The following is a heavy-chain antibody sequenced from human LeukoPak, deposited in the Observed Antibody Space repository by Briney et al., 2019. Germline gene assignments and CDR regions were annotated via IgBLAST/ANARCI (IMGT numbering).Heavy chain of an antibody. V-gene: IGHV3-23*01. Sequence: ETLSLTCAVYGGSFSGYYWSWIRQPPGKGLEWVSVISGSGSSTYSADSVKGRFTVSRDNAKNTLYLQMNSLRAEDTAVYYCAKGIYSGTPPSDYWGQGTLVTVSS. CDR1: GGSFSGYY. CDR3: AKGIYSGTPPSDY. D-gene: IGHD6-13*01. CDR2: ISGSGSST. J-gene: IGHJ4*02.